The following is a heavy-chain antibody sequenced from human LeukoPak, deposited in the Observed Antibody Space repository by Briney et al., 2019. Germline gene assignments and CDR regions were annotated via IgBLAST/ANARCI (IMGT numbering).Heavy chain of an antibody. CDR2: IKQDGSEK. D-gene: IGHD4-17*01. Sequence: PGGSLRLSCAASGFTFSSYWMSWVRQAPGKGLEWVANIKQDGSEKYYVHSVKGRFSISRDNAKNSLYLQMNSLRAEDTAVYYCVRGDYGDAQSVDWGQGTLVTVSS. CDR3: VRGDYGDAQSVD. J-gene: IGHJ4*02. CDR1: GFTFSSYW. V-gene: IGHV3-7*01.